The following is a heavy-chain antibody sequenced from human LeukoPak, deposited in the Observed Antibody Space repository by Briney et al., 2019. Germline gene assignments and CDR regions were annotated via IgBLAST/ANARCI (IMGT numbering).Heavy chain of an antibody. V-gene: IGHV1-24*01. CDR2: FDPEYGET. CDR1: GYTLTELS. D-gene: IGHD3-3*01. Sequence: ASVKVACKVSGYTLTELSMHWVRQAPAKGLEWMGRFDPEYGETIYAQKFQGRVTLTEDTSTDTAYMELSSLRSEDTAVYYCATAYSLEWSPRGAFDIWGQGTMVTVSS. J-gene: IGHJ3*02. CDR3: ATAYSLEWSPRGAFDI.